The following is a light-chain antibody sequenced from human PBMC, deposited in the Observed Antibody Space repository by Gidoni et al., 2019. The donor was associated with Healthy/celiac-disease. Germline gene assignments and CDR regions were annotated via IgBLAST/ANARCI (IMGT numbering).Light chain of an antibody. V-gene: IGKV1-8*01. Sequence: IRMTQSPSSFSASTGDRVTITCRASQGISSYFAWYQQKPGKAPKRLIYAASTWQSGGPSRFSGSGSGTDVTLTISCLQSEDFATYYCQQYYSYPQVTFGQGTRLEIK. J-gene: IGKJ5*01. CDR1: QGISSY. CDR3: QQYYSYPQVT. CDR2: AAS.